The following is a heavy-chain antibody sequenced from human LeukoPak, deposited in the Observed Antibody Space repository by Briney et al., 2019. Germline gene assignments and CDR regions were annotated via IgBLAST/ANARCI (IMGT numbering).Heavy chain of an antibody. CDR1: GGSISSYY. J-gene: IGHJ6*03. D-gene: IGHD4-17*01. Sequence: SETLSLTCTVSGGSISSYYWSWIRQPAGKGLEWIGRIYTSGSTNYNPSLKSRVTMSVDTSKNQFSLKLSSVTAADTATYYCAREKGYDDYVGGDYYYYYMDVWGKGTTVTVSS. CDR3: AREKGYDDYVGGDYYYYYMDV. V-gene: IGHV4-4*07. CDR2: IYTSGST.